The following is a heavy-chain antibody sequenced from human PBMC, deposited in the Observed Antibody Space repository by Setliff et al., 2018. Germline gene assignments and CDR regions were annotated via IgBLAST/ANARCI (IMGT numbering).Heavy chain of an antibody. CDR2: FYYSGST. V-gene: IGHV4-39*07. J-gene: IGHJ3*02. CDR3: ARDRVGSGWPDAFDI. D-gene: IGHD6-19*01. Sequence: SETLSLTCTVSGGSISSSSYYWGWIRQAPGKGLEWIGSFYYSGSTYYNPSLKSRVTISVDTSKNQFSLKLTSVTAADTAVYYCARDRVGSGWPDAFDIWGQGTMVTVSS. CDR1: GGSISSSSYY.